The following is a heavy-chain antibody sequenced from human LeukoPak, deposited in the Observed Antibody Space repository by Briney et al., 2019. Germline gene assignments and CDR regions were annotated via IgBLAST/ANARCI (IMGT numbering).Heavy chain of an antibody. CDR1: GYSISSGYY. D-gene: IGHD3-22*01. CDR3: AIDSSGYFDAFDI. V-gene: IGHV4-38-2*02. Sequence: PSETLSLTCAVSGYSISSGYYWGWIRQPPGKGLEWIGSIYHSGSTYYNPSLKSRVTISVDTSKNQSSLKLSSVTAADTAVYYCAIDSSGYFDAFDIWGQGTMVTVSS. CDR2: IYHSGST. J-gene: IGHJ3*02.